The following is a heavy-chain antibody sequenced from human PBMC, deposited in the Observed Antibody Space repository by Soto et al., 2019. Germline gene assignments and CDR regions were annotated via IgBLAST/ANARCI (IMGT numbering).Heavy chain of an antibody. CDR3: AKEPLYYDFWSGPGSDRTVHQAN. V-gene: IGHV3-30*18. Sequence: GGSLRLSCAASGFTFSSYGMHWVRKAPGKGLEWVAVLSYDGSNKYYADSVKGRFTISRDNSKNTLYLQMNSLRAEDTAVYYCAKEPLYYDFWSGPGSDRTVHQANWGQGTLVTVSS. CDR1: GFTFSSYG. CDR2: LSYDGSNK. J-gene: IGHJ4*02. D-gene: IGHD3-3*01.